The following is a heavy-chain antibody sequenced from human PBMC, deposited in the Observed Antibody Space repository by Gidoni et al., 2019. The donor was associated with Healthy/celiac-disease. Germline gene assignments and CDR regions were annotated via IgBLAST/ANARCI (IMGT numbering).Heavy chain of an antibody. V-gene: IGHV1-46*01. CDR2: INPSGGST. Sequence: QVQLVQSGAEVKKPGASVKVSCKASGYTFTSYYMHWVRQAPGQGLEWMGIINPSGGSTSYAQKFQGRVTMTRDTSTSTVYMELSSLRSEDTAVYYCARAVSIQLWLSAGWDYWGQGTLVTVSS. J-gene: IGHJ4*02. CDR3: ARAVSIQLWLSAGWDY. CDR1: GYTFTSYY. D-gene: IGHD5-18*01.